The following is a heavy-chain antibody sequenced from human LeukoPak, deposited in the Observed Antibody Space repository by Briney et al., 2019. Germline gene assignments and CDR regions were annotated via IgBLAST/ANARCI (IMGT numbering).Heavy chain of an antibody. J-gene: IGHJ4*02. CDR3: ARGSGRLQFYG. CDR2: IYYSGST. CDR1: GASISDYY. Sequence: SETLSLTCTVSGASISDYYWSWIRQPPGKGLEWIGYIYYSGSTNYNPSLKSRVTISVDTSKNQFSLKLSSVTAADTAVYYCARGSGRLQFYGWGQGTLVTVSS. D-gene: IGHD5-12*01. V-gene: IGHV4-59*01.